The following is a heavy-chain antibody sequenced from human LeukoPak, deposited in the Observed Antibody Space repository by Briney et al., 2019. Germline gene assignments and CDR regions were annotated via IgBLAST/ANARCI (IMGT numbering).Heavy chain of an antibody. J-gene: IGHJ5*02. Sequence: GASVKVSCKASGYTFTGYYIHWVRQAPGQGLEWMGIINPSGGSATYAQKFQGRVTMTRDTSTSTVYMDLSSLRSEDTAVYYCARGLGPPGKARWFDPWGQGTLVTVSS. D-gene: IGHD1-14*01. CDR2: INPSGGSA. CDR3: ARGLGPPGKARWFDP. V-gene: IGHV1-46*01. CDR1: GYTFTGYY.